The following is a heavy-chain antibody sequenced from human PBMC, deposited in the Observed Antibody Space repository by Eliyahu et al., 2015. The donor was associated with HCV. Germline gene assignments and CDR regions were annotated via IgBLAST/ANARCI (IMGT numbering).Heavy chain of an antibody. V-gene: IGHV3-23*01. D-gene: IGHD7-27*01. Sequence: QAPGKGLEWVSAISGSGGSTYYADSVKGRFTISRDNSKNTLYLQINSLRAEDTAVYYCAPGFDYWGQGTLVTVSS. CDR3: APGFDY. J-gene: IGHJ4*02. CDR2: ISGSGGST.